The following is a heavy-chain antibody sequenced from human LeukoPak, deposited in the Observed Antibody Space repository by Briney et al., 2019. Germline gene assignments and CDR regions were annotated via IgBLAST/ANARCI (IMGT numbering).Heavy chain of an antibody. CDR2: VTGSSGGT. D-gene: IGHD6-6*01. V-gene: IGHV3-23*01. Sequence: GGSLRLSCAASGFTFSSYAMTWVRQAPGKGLEWVSAVTGSSGGTYYADSVKGRFTISRDDSKSTLYLQMNSLRVEDTAVYYCAKSGHSTSSWFDPWGQGTLVIVSP. J-gene: IGHJ5*02. CDR1: GFTFSSYA. CDR3: AKSGHSTSSWFDP.